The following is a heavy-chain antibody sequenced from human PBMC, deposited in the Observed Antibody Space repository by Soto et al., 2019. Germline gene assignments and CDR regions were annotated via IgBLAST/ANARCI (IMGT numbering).Heavy chain of an antibody. Sequence: ASVKVSCKVSGYTLTELSMHWVRQAPGTGLEWMGGFDPEDGETIYAQKFQGRVTMTEDTSTDTAYMELSSLRSEDTAVYYCATRTRLADFDWLLNYWGQGTLVTVSS. CDR3: ATRTRLADFDWLLNY. CDR1: GYTLTELS. D-gene: IGHD3-9*01. CDR2: FDPEDGET. V-gene: IGHV1-24*01. J-gene: IGHJ4*02.